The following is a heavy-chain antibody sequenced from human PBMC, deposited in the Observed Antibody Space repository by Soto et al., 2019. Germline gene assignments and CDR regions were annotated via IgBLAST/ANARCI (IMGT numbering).Heavy chain of an antibody. V-gene: IGHV4-31*02. Sequence: PSETLSLTCTVSGDSISRGAYYWSWIRQHPGKGLEWIGYIYYSGSTYYNPSLKSRVTISVDTSKNQFSLKLSSVTAADTAVYYCAGIYSGSPGGTLRYWGQGTLVTVPQ. J-gene: IGHJ4*02. CDR3: AGIYSGSPGGTLRY. CDR1: GDSISRGAYY. D-gene: IGHD1-26*01. CDR2: IYYSGST.